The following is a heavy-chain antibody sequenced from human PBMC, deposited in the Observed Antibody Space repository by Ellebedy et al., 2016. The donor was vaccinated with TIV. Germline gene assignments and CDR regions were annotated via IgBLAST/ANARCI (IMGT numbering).Heavy chain of an antibody. CDR1: GGSMNNYY. CDR2: IDHEGYT. D-gene: IGHD3-16*01. J-gene: IGHJ4*02. CDR3: ARGDRYAYGYDDSRRPPDH. Sequence: MPSETLSLTCGISGGSMNNYYWSWIRQPPGKGLEWIGDIDHEGYTSENPSLTGRVSMSRETSKKSFSLSLTAVTAADTAIYYCARGDRYAYGYDDSRRPPDHWGQGTPVIVSS. V-gene: IGHV4-34*01.